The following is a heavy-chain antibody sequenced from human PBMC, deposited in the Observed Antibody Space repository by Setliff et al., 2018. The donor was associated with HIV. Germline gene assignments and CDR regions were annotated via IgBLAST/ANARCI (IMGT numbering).Heavy chain of an antibody. CDR2: ISDSGGTT. V-gene: IGHV3-23*01. D-gene: IGHD2-15*01. CDR1: GFTFSGYA. Sequence: GGSLRLSCAASGFTFSGYAMSWVRQAPGKGPEWVSAISDSGGTTYYADSVKGRFTISRDNSKNTMYLQMNSLRDEDTAVYFCAKDIQCSGGSCKHFDFWGQGTRVTVSS. CDR3: AKDIQCSGGSCKHFDF. J-gene: IGHJ4*02.